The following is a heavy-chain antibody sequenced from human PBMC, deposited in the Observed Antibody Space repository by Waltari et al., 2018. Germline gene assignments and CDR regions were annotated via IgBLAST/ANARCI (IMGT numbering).Heavy chain of an antibody. Sequence: QVQLVQSGAEVKKPGSSVKVSCKASGGTFSSYAISWVRPAPGQGLEWMGRIIPILGTANYAQKFQGRVTSTSDKSTSTAYMELSSLRSEDTAVYYCARADGYSSSWYPFDYWGQGTLVTVSS. V-gene: IGHV1-69*08. CDR1: GGTFSSYA. D-gene: IGHD6-13*01. CDR3: ARADGYSSSWYPFDY. J-gene: IGHJ4*02. CDR2: IIPILGTA.